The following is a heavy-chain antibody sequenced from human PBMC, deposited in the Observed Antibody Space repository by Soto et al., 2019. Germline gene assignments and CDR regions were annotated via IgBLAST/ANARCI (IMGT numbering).Heavy chain of an antibody. V-gene: IGHV4-31*03. D-gene: IGHD3-3*01. CDR2: IYYSGST. Sequence: TLSLTCTVSGGSISSGGYYWSWIRQHPGKGLEWIGYIYYSGSTYYNPSLKSRVTISVATSKNQFSLKLSSVTAADTAVYYCARHPYYDFWSGYPNWFDPWGQGTLVTVSS. J-gene: IGHJ5*02. CDR3: ARHPYYDFWSGYPNWFDP. CDR1: GGSISSGGYY.